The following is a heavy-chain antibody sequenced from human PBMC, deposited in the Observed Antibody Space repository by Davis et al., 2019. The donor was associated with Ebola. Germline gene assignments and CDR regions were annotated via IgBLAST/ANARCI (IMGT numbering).Heavy chain of an antibody. D-gene: IGHD3-16*02. Sequence: GESLKISCAASGFTFSGSAMHWVRQAPGKGLEWVSYISSSGSTIYYADSVKGRFTISRDYAKNSLCLQMNSLRAEDTAVYYCARISYRPGYFDLWGRGTLVTVSS. CDR2: ISSSGSTI. CDR1: GFTFSGSA. CDR3: ARISYRPGYFDL. J-gene: IGHJ2*01. V-gene: IGHV3-48*01.